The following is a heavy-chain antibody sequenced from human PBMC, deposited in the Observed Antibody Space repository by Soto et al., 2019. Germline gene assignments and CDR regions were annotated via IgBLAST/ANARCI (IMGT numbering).Heavy chain of an antibody. D-gene: IGHD2-15*01. J-gene: IGHJ3*02. Sequence: SVKVSCKASGFTFTSSAVQWVRQARGQRLEWIGWIVVGSGNTNYAQKFQERVTITRDMSTSTAYMELSSLRSEDTAVYYCAADEPQDIVVVVAAGKGGALDIWGQGTMVTLS. CDR1: GFTFTSSA. CDR3: AADEPQDIVVVVAAGKGGALDI. V-gene: IGHV1-58*01. CDR2: IVVGSGNT.